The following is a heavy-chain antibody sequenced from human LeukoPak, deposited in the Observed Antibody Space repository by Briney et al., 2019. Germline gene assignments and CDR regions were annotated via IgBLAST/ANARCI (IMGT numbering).Heavy chain of an antibody. CDR2: ISYSGGT. CDR3: ARDLDNSGWYVFDY. J-gene: IGHJ4*02. Sequence: TSETLSLTCTVSGGSISTYYWSWLRQPPGKGLEWIGYISYSGGTNYNPSHKSRVTISVDTSKNQHSLKLSSVTAADTAVYYCARDLDNSGWYVFDYWGQGNLVTVSS. V-gene: IGHV4-59*01. CDR1: GGSISTYY. D-gene: IGHD6-19*01.